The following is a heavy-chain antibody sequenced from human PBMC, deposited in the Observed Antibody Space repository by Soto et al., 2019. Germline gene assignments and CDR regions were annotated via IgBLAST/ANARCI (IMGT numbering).Heavy chain of an antibody. Sequence: GASVKVSCKASGYTFTSYYMHWVRQAPGQGLEWMGWINPNSGGTNYAQKFQGWVTMTRDTSISTAYMELSRLRSDDTAVYYCARDRLATVAVNHYYYYGMDVWGQGTTVTVSS. CDR2: INPNSGGT. V-gene: IGHV1-2*04. D-gene: IGHD6-19*01. CDR3: ARDRLATVAVNHYYYYGMDV. CDR1: GYTFTSYY. J-gene: IGHJ6*02.